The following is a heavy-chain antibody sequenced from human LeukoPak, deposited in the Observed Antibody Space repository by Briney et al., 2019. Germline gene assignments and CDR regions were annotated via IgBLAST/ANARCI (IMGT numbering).Heavy chain of an antibody. Sequence: ASVKVSCKASGYTFTGYYINWVRQAPGKGLEWIGCINPDSGGTIYVHNFQGRVTITRDSPISTVYMELSRLSSDDTAVYYCARGPNWGLDYWGQGTLVTVSS. CDR3: ARGPNWGLDY. D-gene: IGHD7-27*01. V-gene: IGHV1-2*02. CDR2: INPDSGGT. J-gene: IGHJ4*02. CDR1: GYTFTGYY.